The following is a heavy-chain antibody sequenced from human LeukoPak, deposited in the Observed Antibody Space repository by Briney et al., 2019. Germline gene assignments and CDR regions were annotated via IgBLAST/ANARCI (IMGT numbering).Heavy chain of an antibody. J-gene: IGHJ3*02. D-gene: IGHD3-3*01. CDR3: ARGGVYYDFWSGRNAFDI. CDR2: IYYSGST. CDR1: GGSISSGDYY. V-gene: IGHV4-61*08. Sequence: SQTLSLTCTVSGGSISSGDYYWSWIRQPPGKGLEWIGYIYYSGSTNYNPSLKSRVTISVDTSKNQFSLKLSSVTAADTAVYYCARGGVYYDFWSGRNAFDIWGQGTMVTVSS.